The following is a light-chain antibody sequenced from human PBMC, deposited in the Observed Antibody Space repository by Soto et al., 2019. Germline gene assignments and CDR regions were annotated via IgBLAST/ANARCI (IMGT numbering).Light chain of an antibody. Sequence: DFVMTQSPDSLAVSLGERATINCKCSQSIQYSSNNKNYLAWYQVKPGQPPKLLINWASTRESGVPDRFSGSGSGTDFTLTISSLQAEDVAVYYCQEYYSSRLTFGGGTKVDIK. V-gene: IGKV4-1*01. CDR3: QEYYSSRLT. CDR2: WAS. J-gene: IGKJ4*01. CDR1: QSIQYSSNNKNY.